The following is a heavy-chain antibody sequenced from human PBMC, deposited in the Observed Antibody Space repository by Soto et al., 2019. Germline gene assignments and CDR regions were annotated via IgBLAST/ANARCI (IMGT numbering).Heavy chain of an antibody. CDR3: ASGEWFLRGYGMDV. V-gene: IGHV4-59*01. D-gene: IGHD3-3*01. CDR2: IYNGGSP. CDR1: GDSISTDY. Sequence: QVQLQESGPGLVKASETLSLTCTVSGDSISTDYWSWIRQPPGKRLEYIGFIYNGGSPNYSPSLESRVTIAPDTSKNQFSLTLSSVTAADTAVYYCASGEWFLRGYGMDVWGRGTTVTVS. J-gene: IGHJ6*02.